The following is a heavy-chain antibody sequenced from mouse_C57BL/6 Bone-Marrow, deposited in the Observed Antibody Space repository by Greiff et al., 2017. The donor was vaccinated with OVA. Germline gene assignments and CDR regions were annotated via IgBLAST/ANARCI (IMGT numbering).Heavy chain of an antibody. J-gene: IGHJ1*03. CDR1: GFTFSSYA. Sequence: EVQGVESGGGLVKPGGSLKLSCAASGFTFSSYAMSWVRQTPEKRLEWVATISDGGSYTYYPDNVKGRFTISRDNAKNNLYLQMSHLKSEDTAMYYCASQENGTTVVADWYFDVWGTGTTVTVSS. CDR3: ASQENGTTVVADWYFDV. D-gene: IGHD1-1*01. V-gene: IGHV5-4*01. CDR2: ISDGGSYT.